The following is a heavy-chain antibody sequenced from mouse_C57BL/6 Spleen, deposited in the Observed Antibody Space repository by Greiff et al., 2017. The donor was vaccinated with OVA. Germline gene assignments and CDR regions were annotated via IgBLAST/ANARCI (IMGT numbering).Heavy chain of an antibody. J-gene: IGHJ2*01. CDR2: INPSSGYP. CDR1: GYTFTSYW. Sequence: QVQLQQSGAELAKPGASVKLSCKASGYTFTSYWMHWVKQRPGQGLEWIGYINPSSGYPKYNQKFKDKATLTADQSSSTAYMQESSVTYEDSAVYYCGRGYDPFDDGGKGTTLTVSS. CDR3: GRGYDPFDD. V-gene: IGHV1-7*01. D-gene: IGHD2-3*01.